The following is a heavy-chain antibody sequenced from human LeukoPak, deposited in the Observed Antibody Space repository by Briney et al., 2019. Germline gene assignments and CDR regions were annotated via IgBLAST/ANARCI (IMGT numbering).Heavy chain of an antibody. V-gene: IGHV3-23*01. CDR2: ISGSGGST. D-gene: IGHD5-18*01. CDR3: AKRTAMVTNY. CDR1: RFTFSSYA. J-gene: IGHJ4*02. Sequence: GGSLRLSCAASRFTFSSYAMSWVRQAPGKGLEWVSAISGSGGSTYYADSVKGRFTISRDNSKNTLYLQMNSLRVEDTAVYYCAKRTAMVTNYWGQGTLVTVSS.